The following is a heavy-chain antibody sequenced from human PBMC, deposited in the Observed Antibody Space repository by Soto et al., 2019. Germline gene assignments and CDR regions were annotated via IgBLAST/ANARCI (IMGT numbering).Heavy chain of an antibody. CDR1: GFSLSTSGVG. V-gene: IGHV2-5*02. CDR2: IYWDDHK. Sequence: QITLKESGPPLVKPTQTLTLTCTFSGFSLSTSGVGVGWIRQPPGKALEWLALIYWDDHKRYSPSLKSRLTIPQHPATHQVVLTITNIAPVDTATYYRAHRLWSSASPFDPWGQGTLVTVSS. CDR3: AHRLWSSASPFDP. J-gene: IGHJ5*02. D-gene: IGHD3-22*01.